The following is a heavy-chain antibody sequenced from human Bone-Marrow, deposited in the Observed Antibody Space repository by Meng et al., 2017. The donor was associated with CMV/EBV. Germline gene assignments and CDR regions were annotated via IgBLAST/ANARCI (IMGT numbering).Heavy chain of an antibody. V-gene: IGHV1-8*01. CDR3: ARRNYDFWSGSADY. CDR2: MNPNSGNR. Sequence: ASVKVSCKASGYTFTSYDINWVRQATGQGLEWMGWMNPNSGNRGYAQKFQGRVTMTRNTSISTAYMELSSLRSEDTAVYYCARRNYDFWSGSADYWGQGTLVTVSS. CDR1: GYTFTSYD. D-gene: IGHD3-3*01. J-gene: IGHJ4*02.